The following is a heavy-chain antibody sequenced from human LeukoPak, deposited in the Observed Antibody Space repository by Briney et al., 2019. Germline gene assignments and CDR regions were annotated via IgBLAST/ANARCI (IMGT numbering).Heavy chain of an antibody. V-gene: IGHV4-39*01. D-gene: IGHD2-2*01. CDR2: IYYSGST. Sequence: SETLSLTCTVYGGSISSSSYYWGWIRQPPGKGLEWIGSIYYSGSTYYNPSLKSRVTISVDTSKNQFSLKLSSVTAADTAVYYCARHDQYCSSTSCYAGYYYYMDVWGKGTTVTISS. J-gene: IGHJ6*03. CDR3: ARHDQYCSSTSCYAGYYYYMDV. CDR1: GGSISSSSYY.